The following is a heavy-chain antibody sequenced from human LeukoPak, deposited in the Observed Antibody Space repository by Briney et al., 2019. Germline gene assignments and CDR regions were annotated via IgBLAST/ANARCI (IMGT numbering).Heavy chain of an antibody. V-gene: IGHV3-23*01. CDR2: ISPSGGIT. CDR1: GFTFSSHG. Sequence: TGGSLRLSCAASGFTFSSHGMNWVRQAPGKGLEWVSGISPSGGITYYTDSVKGRFTISRDNSKNTLYLQMNSLRAEDTAVYYCAKDSMWDSSGQDYWGQGTLVTVSS. CDR3: AKDSMWDSSGQDY. J-gene: IGHJ4*02. D-gene: IGHD3-22*01.